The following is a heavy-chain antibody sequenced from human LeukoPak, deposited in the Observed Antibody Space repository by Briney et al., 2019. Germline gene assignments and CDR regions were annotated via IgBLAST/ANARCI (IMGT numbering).Heavy chain of an antibody. Sequence: GGSLRLSCAASGFTVSSNYMSWVRQAPGKGLEWVSVIYSGGSTYYADSVKGRFTISRDNSKNTLYLQMNSLRAEDTAVYYCARVALYRYGSGSRIKGDAFDIWGQGTMVTVSS. CDR3: ARVALYRYGSGSRIKGDAFDI. V-gene: IGHV3-53*01. CDR1: GFTVSSNY. J-gene: IGHJ3*02. CDR2: IYSGGST. D-gene: IGHD3-10*01.